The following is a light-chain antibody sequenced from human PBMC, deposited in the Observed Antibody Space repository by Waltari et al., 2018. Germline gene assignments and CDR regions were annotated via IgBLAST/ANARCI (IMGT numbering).Light chain of an antibody. CDR3: QSYDNGQSGYVI. J-gene: IGLJ2*01. CDR1: RSNIAAGYD. V-gene: IGLV1-40*01. CDR2: DSV. Sequence: QSLLTPPPSLPAAPRPTVTIPCTGSRSNIAAGYDVHWYQQLPGTVPRLLIYDSVHRPSGVPDRFSGSKSGASASLAITGLQAEDEAHYYCQSYDNGQSGYVIFGGGTKLTVL.